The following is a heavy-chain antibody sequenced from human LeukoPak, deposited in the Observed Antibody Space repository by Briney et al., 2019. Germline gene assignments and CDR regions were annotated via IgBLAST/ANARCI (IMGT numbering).Heavy chain of an antibody. CDR1: GFTFDDYA. CDR2: IGWNSGNI. D-gene: IGHD7-27*01. V-gene: IGHV3-9*01. J-gene: IGHJ5*02. CDR3: AKDTDTGGINGYDP. Sequence: GRSLRLSCAASGFTFDDYAMHWVRQAPGKGLEWVSGIGWNSGNIGYADSVKGRFTISRDNAKNSLYLQMNSLRAEDTALYHCAKDTDTGGINGYDPWGQGTLVTVSS.